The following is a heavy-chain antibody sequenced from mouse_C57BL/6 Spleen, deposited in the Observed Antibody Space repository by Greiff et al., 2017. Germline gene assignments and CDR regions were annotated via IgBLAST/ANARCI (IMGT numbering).Heavy chain of an antibody. J-gene: IGHJ2*01. CDR1: GFTFSSYA. CDR2: ISSGGDYS. CDR3: TRDRDGNHPFDY. Sequence: EVNVVESGEGLVKPGGSLKLSCAASGFTFSSYAMSWVRQTPEKRLEWVAYISSGGDYSYYADTVKGRFTISRDNARNTLYLQMSSLKSEDTAMYYCTRDRDGNHPFDYWGQGTTLTVSS. D-gene: IGHD2-1*01. V-gene: IGHV5-9-1*02.